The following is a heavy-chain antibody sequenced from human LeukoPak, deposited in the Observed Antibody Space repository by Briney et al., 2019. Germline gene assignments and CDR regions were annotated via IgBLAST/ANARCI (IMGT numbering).Heavy chain of an antibody. J-gene: IGHJ4*02. CDR3: AKVGVYSSSRLVFDY. CDR2: ISGSGGST. Sequence: GGSLRLSCAASGFTFSSYAMSWVRQAPGKGLEWVSAISGSGGSTYYADSVKGRFTISRDNSNNTLYLQMNSLRAEDTAVYYCAKVGVYSSSRLVFDYWGQGTLVTVSS. CDR1: GFTFSSYA. V-gene: IGHV3-23*01. D-gene: IGHD6-6*01.